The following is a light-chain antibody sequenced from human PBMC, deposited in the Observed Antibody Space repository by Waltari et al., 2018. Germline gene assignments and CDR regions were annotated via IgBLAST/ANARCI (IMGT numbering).Light chain of an antibody. Sequence: DIVMTQYPASLAVSLGERATINCKSSQSGLWSSNNKNYLAWSQQKSGQPPKLLIYWASIRESGVPDRFSGSGSGTDFTLTISSLQAEDVAVYYCQQYYDAWAFGGGTRVEVK. CDR1: QSGLWSSNNKNY. V-gene: IGKV4-1*01. CDR3: QQYYDAWA. J-gene: IGKJ4*01. CDR2: WAS.